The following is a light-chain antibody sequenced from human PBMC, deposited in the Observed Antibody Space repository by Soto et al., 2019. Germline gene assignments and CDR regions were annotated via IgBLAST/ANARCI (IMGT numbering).Light chain of an antibody. CDR2: DVS. Sequence: QSVLTQPASVSGSPGQSITISCTGTSSDVGGYNYVSWYQQHPGKAPKLMISDVSKRPSGVSNRFSGSKSGNTASLTISGLQAEDEADYYCSSYTSSTTIVFGGGTKLTVL. V-gene: IGLV2-14*01. J-gene: IGLJ2*01. CDR1: SSDVGGYNY. CDR3: SSYTSSTTIV.